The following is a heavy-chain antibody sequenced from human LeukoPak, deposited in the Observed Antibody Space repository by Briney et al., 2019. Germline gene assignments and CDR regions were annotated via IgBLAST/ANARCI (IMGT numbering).Heavy chain of an antibody. V-gene: IGHV3-30*02. D-gene: IGHD3-9*01. CDR2: IRYDGSNK. J-gene: IGHJ4*02. CDR3: ASYGIVRPGVIDY. Sequence: GGSLRLSCEASGFTFSVYGMHWVRQAPGKGLEWVAFIRYDGSNKYHADSVKGRFTISRDNSKNTLYLQMNSLRVEDTAVYYCASYGIVRPGVIDYWGQGTLVTVSS. CDR1: GFTFSVYG.